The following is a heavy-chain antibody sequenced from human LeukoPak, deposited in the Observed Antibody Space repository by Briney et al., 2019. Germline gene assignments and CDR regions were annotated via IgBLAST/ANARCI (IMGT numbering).Heavy chain of an antibody. V-gene: IGHV1-69*05. CDR2: IIPIFGTA. Sequence: VASVKVSCKASGGTFSSYAISWVRQAPGQGLEWMGRIIPIFGTANYAQKFQGRVTITTDESTSTAYMELSSLRSEDTAVYYCARDHCSGGSCYDYWGQGTLVTVSS. D-gene: IGHD2-15*01. CDR1: GGTFSSYA. J-gene: IGHJ4*02. CDR3: ARDHCSGGSCYDY.